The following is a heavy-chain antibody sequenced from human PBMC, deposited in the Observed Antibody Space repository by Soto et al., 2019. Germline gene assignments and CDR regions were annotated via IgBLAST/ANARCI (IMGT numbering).Heavy chain of an antibody. CDR2: ISYDGSNK. D-gene: IGHD6-19*01. Sequence: GGSLRLSCAASGFTFSSYAMHWVRQAPGKGLEWVAVISYDGSNKYYADSVKGRFTISRDNSKNTLYLQMNSLRAEDTAVYYCARDPQWLVPYFDYWGQGTLVTVS. CDR1: GFTFSSYA. V-gene: IGHV3-30-3*01. CDR3: ARDPQWLVPYFDY. J-gene: IGHJ4*02.